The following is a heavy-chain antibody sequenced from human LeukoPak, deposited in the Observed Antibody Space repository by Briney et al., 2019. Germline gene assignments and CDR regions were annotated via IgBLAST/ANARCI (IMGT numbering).Heavy chain of an antibody. J-gene: IGHJ5*02. V-gene: IGHV4-4*07. D-gene: IGHD3-9*01. CDR3: ARDGAIRYFDWSDLVDWFDP. Sequence: SETLSLTCTVSGGSISSYHWSWIRQPAGKGLEWIGRIYTSGSTNYNPSLKSRVTMSVDTSKNQFSLKLSSVTAADTAVYYCARDGAIRYFDWSDLVDWFDPWGQGTLVTVSS. CDR1: GGSISSYH. CDR2: IYTSGST.